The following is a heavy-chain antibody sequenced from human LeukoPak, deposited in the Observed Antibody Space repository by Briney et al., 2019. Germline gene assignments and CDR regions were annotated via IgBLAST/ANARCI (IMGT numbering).Heavy chain of an antibody. J-gene: IGHJ4*02. Sequence: GGPLRLSCAASGFTFSNYWMSWVRQARGKGLEWVANIKQDGSEKYYVDSVKGRFTISRDNDKNSLYLQMNSLRAEDAAVYYCASGRQLGYWGQGTLVTVSS. V-gene: IGHV3-7*01. CDR2: IKQDGSEK. CDR3: ASGRQLGY. CDR1: GFTFSNYW. D-gene: IGHD6-13*01.